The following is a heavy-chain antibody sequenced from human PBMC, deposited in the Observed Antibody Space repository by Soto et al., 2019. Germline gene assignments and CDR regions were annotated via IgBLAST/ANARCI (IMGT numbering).Heavy chain of an antibody. D-gene: IGHD4-4*01. J-gene: IGHJ4*02. CDR1: GGSFSGYY. Sequence: SETLSLTCAVYGGSFSGYYWSWIRQPPGKGLEWIGEINHSGSTNYNPSLKSRVTISVDTSKNQFSLKLSSVTAADTAVYYCARGKTTVTTDLVLDFDYWGQGTLVTVPQ. V-gene: IGHV4-34*01. CDR2: INHSGST. CDR3: ARGKTTVTTDLVLDFDY.